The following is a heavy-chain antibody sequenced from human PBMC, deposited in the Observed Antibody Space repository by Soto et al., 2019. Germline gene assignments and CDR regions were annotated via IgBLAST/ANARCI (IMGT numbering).Heavy chain of an antibody. CDR3: ARGGYSGRLYYFDY. Sequence: PSETLSLTCTVSGGSISSGDYYWSWISKPPGKGLEWIGYIYYSGSTYYNPSLKSRVTISLDPSKNQVSLKLNSVTAADMAVYYCARGGYSGRLYYFDYWGQGTLVTVSS. D-gene: IGHD2-15*01. CDR1: GGSISSGDYY. CDR2: IYYSGST. J-gene: IGHJ4*02. V-gene: IGHV4-30-4*02.